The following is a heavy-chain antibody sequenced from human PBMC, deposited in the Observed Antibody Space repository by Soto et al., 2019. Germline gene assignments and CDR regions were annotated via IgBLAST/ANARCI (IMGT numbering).Heavy chain of an antibody. CDR1: GFTFSGSA. CDR2: IRSKANSYAT. CDR3: TAGRLDWGVIIRYYFDY. J-gene: IGHJ4*02. Sequence: PGGSLRLSCAASGFTFSGSAMHWVRQASGKGLEWVGRIRSKANSYATAYAASVKGRFTISRDDSKNTAYLQMNSLKTEDTAVYYCTAGRLDWGVIIRYYFDYWGQGTLVTVSS. V-gene: IGHV3-73*01. D-gene: IGHD3-10*01.